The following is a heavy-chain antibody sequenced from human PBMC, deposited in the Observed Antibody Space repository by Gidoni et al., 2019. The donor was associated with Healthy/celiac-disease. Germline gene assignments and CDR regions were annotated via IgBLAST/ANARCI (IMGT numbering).Heavy chain of an antibody. D-gene: IGHD2-15*01. CDR2: FNWNGGST. Sequence: EVQLVDSGGGFVRPGGSLRLPCAASGFTFDDYGISWVRQAPGKGLDWVSGFNWNGGSTGYADSVMGRFTISRDNAKNALYMQMNSLRAEDTALYYCAREGYCSGGSCPYYFDYWGQGTLVTVSS. J-gene: IGHJ4*02. V-gene: IGHV3-20*04. CDR3: AREGYCSGGSCPYYFDY. CDR1: GFTFDDYG.